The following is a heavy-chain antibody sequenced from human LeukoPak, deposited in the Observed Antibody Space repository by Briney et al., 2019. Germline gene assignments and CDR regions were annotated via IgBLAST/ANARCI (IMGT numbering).Heavy chain of an antibody. CDR3: AKPAPYYYDSSGFTRSPFDY. J-gene: IGHJ4*02. Sequence: GGSLILSCAASGFTFSTYAMNWVRQAPGKGPEWVSVISGSGGSTYYADSVKGRFTISRDNSKNTLYLQMNSLRAEDTAVYYCAKPAPYYYDSSGFTRSPFDYWGQGTLVTVSS. V-gene: IGHV3-23*01. D-gene: IGHD3-22*01. CDR1: GFTFSTYA. CDR2: ISGSGGST.